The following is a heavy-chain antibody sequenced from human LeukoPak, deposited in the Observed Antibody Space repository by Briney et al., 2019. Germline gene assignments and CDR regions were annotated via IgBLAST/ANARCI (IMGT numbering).Heavy chain of an antibody. CDR1: GFTFSSFG. CDR3: AKPRKPGIAAAAPDY. D-gene: IGHD6-13*01. V-gene: IGHV3-23*01. Sequence: PGGSLRLSCAASGFTFSSFGMSWVRQAPGKGLEWVSATTGGTAYYSDSVKGRFTMSRDNSKNTLYLQMDSLRAEDTAVYYCAKPRKPGIAAAAPDYWGQGTLVTVSS. J-gene: IGHJ4*02. CDR2: TTGGTA.